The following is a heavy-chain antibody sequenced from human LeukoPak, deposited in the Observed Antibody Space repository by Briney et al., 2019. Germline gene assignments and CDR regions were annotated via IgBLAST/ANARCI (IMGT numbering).Heavy chain of an antibody. CDR1: GYTFTGYY. Sequence: ASVNVSCKASGYTFTGYYMHWVRQAPGQGLEWMGWINPNSGGTNYAQKFQGRVTMTGDTSISTAYMELSRLRTDDTAVYYCARDSSLVRGVIIPLDYWGQGTLVTASS. D-gene: IGHD3-10*01. CDR3: ARDSSLVRGVIIPLDY. J-gene: IGHJ4*02. CDR2: INPNSGGT. V-gene: IGHV1-2*02.